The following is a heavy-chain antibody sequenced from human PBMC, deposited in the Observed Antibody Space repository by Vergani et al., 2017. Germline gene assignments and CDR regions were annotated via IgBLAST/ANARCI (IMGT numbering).Heavy chain of an antibody. J-gene: IGHJ6*03. Sequence: QLQLQESGSGLVKPSQTLSLTCAVSGGSISSGGYSWSWIRQPPGKGLEWIGYIYHSGSTYYNPSLKSRVTISVDRSKNQFSLKLSSVTAAETAVYYCARVPLGYYYDSSGYRHYYYYMDVWGKGTTVTVSS. CDR3: ARVPLGYYYDSSGYRHYYYYMDV. CDR2: IYHSGST. CDR1: GGSISSGGYS. V-gene: IGHV4-30-2*01. D-gene: IGHD3-22*01.